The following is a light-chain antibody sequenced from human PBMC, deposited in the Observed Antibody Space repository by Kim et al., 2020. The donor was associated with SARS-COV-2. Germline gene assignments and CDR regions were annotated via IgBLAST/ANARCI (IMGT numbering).Light chain of an antibody. CDR2: ADD. Sequence: KTVAHSCTASSGRIATNYVQWYQQRPGSAPTTVIYADDQRPSGVPDRFSGSIDRSANSASLTISGLKTEDEADYYCQSYDGSNHVVFGGGTQLTVL. V-gene: IGLV6-57*02. J-gene: IGLJ2*01. CDR3: QSYDGSNHVV. CDR1: SGRIATNY.